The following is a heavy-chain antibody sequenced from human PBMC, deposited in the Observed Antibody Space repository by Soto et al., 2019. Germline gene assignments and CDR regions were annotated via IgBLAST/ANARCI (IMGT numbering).Heavy chain of an antibody. CDR3: ARCIQQDYYYGMDV. CDR1: GYTFYSHS. Sequence: QAQLVQSGAEVKKPGASVKVSCKASGYTFYSHSISWVRQAPGQGLEWRGRISADNGNTNDAQKFRGRVTMTTDTSTSTVYMELRNLRSDDTAVYYCARCIQQDYYYGMDVWGQGTTVTVSS. J-gene: IGHJ6*02. V-gene: IGHV1-18*01. CDR2: ISADNGNT. D-gene: IGHD5-18*01.